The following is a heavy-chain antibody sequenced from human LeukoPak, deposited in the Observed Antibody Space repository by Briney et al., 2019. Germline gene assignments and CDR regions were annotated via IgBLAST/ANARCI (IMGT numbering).Heavy chain of an antibody. D-gene: IGHD1-20*01. V-gene: IGHV4-39*07. CDR3: ARVRYNWNRDFDY. CDR1: GGSISSSSYY. Sequence: SETLSLTCTVSGGSISSSSYYWGWIRQPPGKGLEWIRSMFHSGSTYYNPSLKSRVTMSVDTSKNQFSLKLSSVTAADTAVYYCARVRYNWNRDFDYWGQGTLVTVSS. J-gene: IGHJ4*02. CDR2: MFHSGST.